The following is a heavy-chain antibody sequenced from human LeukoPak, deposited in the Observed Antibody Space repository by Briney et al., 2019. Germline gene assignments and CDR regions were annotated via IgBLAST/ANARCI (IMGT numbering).Heavy chain of an antibody. J-gene: IGHJ4*02. CDR2: ISGSGGST. V-gene: IGHV3-23*01. CDR1: GFTFSSYA. CDR3: AKDLTHYYDSSGYSDY. D-gene: IGHD3-22*01. Sequence: PGGSLRLSCAASGFTFSSYAMSWVRQAPGKGLEWVSAISGSGGSTYYADSVKGRFTISRDNSKNTLYLQMNSLRAEDTAVYYCAKDLTHYYDSSGYSDYWGQGTLVTVSS.